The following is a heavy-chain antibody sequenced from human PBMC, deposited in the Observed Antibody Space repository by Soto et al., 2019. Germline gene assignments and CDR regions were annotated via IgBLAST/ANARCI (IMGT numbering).Heavy chain of an antibody. CDR3: SRARYYDFWSGYDRVGVHDAFDI. D-gene: IGHD3-3*01. V-gene: IGHV1-18*01. CDR2: ISAYNGNT. CDR1: GYTFTSYG. Sequence: ASVKVSCKASGYTFTSYGISWVRQAPGQGLEWMGWISAYNGNTNYAQKLQGRVTMTTDTSTSTAYMELRSLRSDDTAVYYCSRARYYDFWSGYDRVGVHDAFDIWG. J-gene: IGHJ3*02.